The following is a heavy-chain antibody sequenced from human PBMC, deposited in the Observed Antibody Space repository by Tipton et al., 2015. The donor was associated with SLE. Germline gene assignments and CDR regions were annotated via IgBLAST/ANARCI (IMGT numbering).Heavy chain of an antibody. CDR2: INHSGST. CDR3: ARRGVRAPFYS. V-gene: IGHV4-34*01. J-gene: IGHJ5*01. Sequence: TLSLTCAVYGGSISGYYWSWIRQPPGKGLEWIGEINHSGSTNYNPSLKSRVTISVDTSKNQFSLKLSSVTAADTAVYYCARRGVRAPFYSWGQGTLVTVSS. D-gene: IGHD1-26*01. CDR1: GGSISGYY.